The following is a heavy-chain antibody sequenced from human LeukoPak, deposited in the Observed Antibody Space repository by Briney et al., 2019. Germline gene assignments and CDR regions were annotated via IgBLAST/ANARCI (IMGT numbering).Heavy chain of an antibody. CDR3: ARGYRSGWRFDY. J-gene: IGHJ4*02. Sequence: ASVKVSCTASGYTFTSYDINWVRQATGQGLEWMGWMNPNSGNTGYAQKFQGRVTITRNTSISTAYMELSSLRSEDTAVYYCARGYRSGWRFDYWGQGTLVTVSS. D-gene: IGHD6-19*01. V-gene: IGHV1-8*03. CDR2: MNPNSGNT. CDR1: GYTFTSYD.